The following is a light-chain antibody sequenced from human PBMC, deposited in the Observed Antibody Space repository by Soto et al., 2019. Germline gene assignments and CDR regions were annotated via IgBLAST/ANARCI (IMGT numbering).Light chain of an antibody. CDR2: TAF. J-gene: IGKJ4*01. Sequence: IHLTHSPYSLSASLLHRFTITSGSSQDIMSYLVWYQPKPRKAPEVLIYTAFILLGWVPSRFSGSGSGTDFTLTVSSLQPEDFATYYCQQLSTYPLTFGGGTKVDI. V-gene: IGKV1-9*01. CDR3: QQLSTYPLT. CDR1: QDIMSY.